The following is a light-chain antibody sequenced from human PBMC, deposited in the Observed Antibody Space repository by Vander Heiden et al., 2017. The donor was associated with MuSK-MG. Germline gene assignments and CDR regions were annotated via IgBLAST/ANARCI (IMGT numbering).Light chain of an antibody. J-gene: IGKJ3*01. CDR1: QGIRNY. V-gene: IGKV1-27*01. Sequence: DIQMTQSPSSLSASVGDRVTITCRASQGIRNYVAWYQQKPGKVPKLLIKAASTLHSGVPSRFSGSGSGTDFTLTISNLQPEDVATYYCQKYNSHPPEFTFGPGTKVDFK. CDR3: QKYNSHPPEFT. CDR2: AAS.